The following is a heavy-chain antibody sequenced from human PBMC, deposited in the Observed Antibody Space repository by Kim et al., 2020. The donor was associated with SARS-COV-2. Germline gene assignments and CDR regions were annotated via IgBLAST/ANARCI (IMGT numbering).Heavy chain of an antibody. CDR1: GGSFSGYY. Sequence: SETLSLTCAVYGGSFSGYYWSWIRQPPGKGLEWIGEINHSGSTKYNPSLKSRVTISVDTSKNQFSLKLSSVTAADTAVYYCARGRTWTYYYGSGSPKGRYDWFDPWGQGTLVTVSS. J-gene: IGHJ5*02. D-gene: IGHD3-10*01. V-gene: IGHV4-34*01. CDR2: INHSGST. CDR3: ARGRTWTYYYGSGSPKGRYDWFDP.